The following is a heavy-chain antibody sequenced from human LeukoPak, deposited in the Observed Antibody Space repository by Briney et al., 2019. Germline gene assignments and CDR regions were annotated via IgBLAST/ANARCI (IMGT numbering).Heavy chain of an antibody. Sequence: SETLSLTCAVYGGSFSGYYWSWIRQPPGKGLEWIGEINHSGSTNYNPSLKSRVTISVDTSKNQFSLKLSSVTAADTAVYYCARGGLLWFGELLSWFDPWGQGTLVTVSS. CDR2: INHSGST. CDR1: GGSFSGYY. CDR3: ARGGLLWFGELLSWFDP. V-gene: IGHV4-34*01. J-gene: IGHJ5*02. D-gene: IGHD3-10*01.